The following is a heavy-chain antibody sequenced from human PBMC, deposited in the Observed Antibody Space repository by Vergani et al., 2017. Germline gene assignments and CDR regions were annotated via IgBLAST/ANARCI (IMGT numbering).Heavy chain of an antibody. V-gene: IGHV4-34*01. J-gene: IGHJ6*02. D-gene: IGHD6-19*01. Sequence: QVQLQQWGAGLLKPSETLSLTCAVYGGSFSGYYWSWIRQPPGKGLEWIGEINHSGSTNYNPSLKSRVTISVDTSKNQFSLKLSSVTAADTAVYYCARSSRSINCYYYGMDVWGQGTTVTVSS. CDR1: GGSFSGYY. CDR3: ARSSRSINCYYYGMDV. CDR2: INHSGST.